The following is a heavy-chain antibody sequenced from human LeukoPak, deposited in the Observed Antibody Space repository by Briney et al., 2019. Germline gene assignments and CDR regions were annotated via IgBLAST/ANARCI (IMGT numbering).Heavy chain of an antibody. V-gene: IGHV3-9*01. Sequence: GRSLRLSCAASGFTFDDYAMHWVRQAPGKGLEWVSGISRNSGSIGYADSVKGRFTISRDNAKNSLYLQMNSLRAEDTAVYYCARDPMVSSVISGDDAFDIWGQGTMVTVSS. D-gene: IGHD3-10*01. CDR2: ISRNSGSI. J-gene: IGHJ3*02. CDR1: GFTFDDYA. CDR3: ARDPMVSSVISGDDAFDI.